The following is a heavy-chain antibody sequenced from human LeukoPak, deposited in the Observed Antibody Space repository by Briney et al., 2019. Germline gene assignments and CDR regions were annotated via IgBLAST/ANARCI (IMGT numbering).Heavy chain of an antibody. Sequence: VESLKISCKCSGYLFTYYWICLGRQMPRKGLGWMWIMYSGDSDTRHSLSIQGQVTISADQSISTAYLQWSSLKASDPAMYYCARLEGLGTYRSSPEYFQHWGQGTLVTVYS. D-gene: IGHD3-10*01. CDR3: ARLEGLGTYRSSPEYFQH. CDR2: MYSGDSDT. V-gene: IGHV5-51*01. CDR1: GYLFTYYW. J-gene: IGHJ1*01.